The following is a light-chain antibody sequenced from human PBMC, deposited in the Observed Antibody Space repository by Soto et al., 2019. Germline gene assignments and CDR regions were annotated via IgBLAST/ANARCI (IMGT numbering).Light chain of an antibody. V-gene: IGLV1-44*01. CDR2: SDY. CDR3: AVRDGSLKGYV. Sequence: QSVLTQPPSASGTPGQRVTISCSGSSSNIGTNTVNWYQQLPGTAPKLLIYSDYRRPSGVPDRFSGSRSGTSVSLAISGLQSEDEADYYCAVRDGSLKGYVFGIGTKLTVL. CDR1: SSNIGTNT. J-gene: IGLJ1*01.